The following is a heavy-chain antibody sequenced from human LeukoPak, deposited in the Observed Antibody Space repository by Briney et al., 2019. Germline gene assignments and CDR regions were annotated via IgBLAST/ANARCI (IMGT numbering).Heavy chain of an antibody. CDR2: ISYDGSNK. Sequence: GGSLRLSCAASGFTFSSYGMHWVRQAPGKGLEWVAVISYDGSNKYYADSVKGRFTISRDNSKNTLYLQMNSLRAEDTAVYYCAKDSSYYYDSMTFGGAFDIWGQGTMVTASS. V-gene: IGHV3-30*18. CDR3: AKDSSYYYDSMTFGGAFDI. CDR1: GFTFSSYG. J-gene: IGHJ3*02. D-gene: IGHD3-22*01.